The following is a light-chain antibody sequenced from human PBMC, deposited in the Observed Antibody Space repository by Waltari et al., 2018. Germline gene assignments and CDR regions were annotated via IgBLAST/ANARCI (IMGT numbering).Light chain of an antibody. CDR1: QGIRND. J-gene: IGKJ3*01. CDR2: AAS. CDR3: QQYNSYPRT. V-gene: IGKV1-16*02. Sequence: DIQMTQSPSSLSASVGDRITITCRASQGIRNDLAWFQQKPGKAPKHLIYAASSLQSGVPSKFSGSGFGTDFTLTISSLQPEDFATYYCQQYNSYPRTFGPGTKVDIK.